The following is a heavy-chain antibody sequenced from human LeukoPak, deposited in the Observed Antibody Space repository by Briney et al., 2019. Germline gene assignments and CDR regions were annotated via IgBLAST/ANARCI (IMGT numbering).Heavy chain of an antibody. V-gene: IGHV4-61*02. CDR1: GGSISSSNYY. D-gene: IGHD3-22*01. CDR3: ARDRYYYDSSSYYSAFET. J-gene: IGHJ3*02. CDR2: IYTSGTT. Sequence: SQTLSLTCTVSGGSISSSNYYWSWIRQPAGKGLEWIGRIYTSGTTNYNPSLKSRVTMSVDTSKNQFSLKLTSVTAADTAVYYCARDRYYYDSSSYYSAFETWGQGTMVTVSS.